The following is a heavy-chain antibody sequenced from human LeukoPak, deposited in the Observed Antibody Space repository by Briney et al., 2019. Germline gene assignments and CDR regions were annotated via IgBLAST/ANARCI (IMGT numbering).Heavy chain of an antibody. CDR1: GFTFSRSA. CDR2: IIYSGCAT. Sequence: GGSLRLSCAASGFTFSRSAMTWVRQGPGTGLEFVASIIYSGCATYYADSVNGRFTISRDNSKNTLYLQMNSLRAEDTALYYCAKDGLYYDGSEHVYYFDSWGQGTLVTVSS. D-gene: IGHD3-22*01. CDR3: AKDGLYYDGSEHVYYFDS. V-gene: IGHV3-23*01. J-gene: IGHJ4*02.